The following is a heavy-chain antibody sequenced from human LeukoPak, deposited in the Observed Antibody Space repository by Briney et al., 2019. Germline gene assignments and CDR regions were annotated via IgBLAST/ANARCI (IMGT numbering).Heavy chain of an antibody. CDR1: GYSISNAYY. CDR3: ARELHSGSYYFDY. Sequence: SETLSLTCTVSGYSISNAYYWGWIRQPPGKGLEWIGSHYHSGSTYYNPSLKSRVTTSVDTSKNRFSLKLTSVTAADTAVYYCARELHSGSYYFDYWGQGTLVTVSS. V-gene: IGHV4-38-2*02. D-gene: IGHD1-26*01. J-gene: IGHJ4*02. CDR2: HYHSGST.